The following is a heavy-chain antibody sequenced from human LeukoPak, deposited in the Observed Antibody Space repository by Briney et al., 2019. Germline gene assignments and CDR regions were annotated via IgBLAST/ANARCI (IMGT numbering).Heavy chain of an antibody. Sequence: SETLSLTCTVSGGSVSSYYWSWIRQPPGKGLEWIGYIYYSGTTNCNPSLKSRVTISVDTSKNQFSLKLSSVTAADTAVYYCARVQKDIVVVVAADPYDAFDIWGQGTMVTVSS. CDR3: ARVQKDIVVVVAADPYDAFDI. CDR2: IYYSGTT. D-gene: IGHD2-15*01. CDR1: GGSVSSYY. J-gene: IGHJ3*02. V-gene: IGHV4-59*02.